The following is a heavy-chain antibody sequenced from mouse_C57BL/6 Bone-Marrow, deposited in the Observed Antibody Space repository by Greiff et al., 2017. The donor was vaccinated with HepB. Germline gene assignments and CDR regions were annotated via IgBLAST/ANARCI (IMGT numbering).Heavy chain of an antibody. CDR1: GYTFTSYW. CDR3: ARRENYYYGRDY. V-gene: IGHV1-64*01. CDR2: IHPNSGST. Sequence: QVQLKQPGAELVKPGASVKLSCKASGYTFTSYWMHWVKQRPGQGLEWIGMIHPNSGSTNYNEKFKSKATLTVDKSSSTAYMQLSSLTSEDSAVYYCARRENYYYGRDYWGQGTSVTVSS. J-gene: IGHJ4*01.